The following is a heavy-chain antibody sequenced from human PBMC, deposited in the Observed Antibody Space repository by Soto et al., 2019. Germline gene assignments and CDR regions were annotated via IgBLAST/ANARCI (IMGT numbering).Heavy chain of an antibody. V-gene: IGHV1-2*04. Sequence: ASVKVSCKASGYTFTDYYMHWVRQAPGQGFEWMGWINVNSGGTKYAQKFQGWVTMTRDTSIRTAYMELSRLRSDDTAVYYCARGDKLSLYPQLDYWGQGTLVTVSS. CDR1: GYTFTDYY. CDR2: INVNSGGT. CDR3: ARGDKLSLYPQLDY. J-gene: IGHJ4*02. D-gene: IGHD3-16*02.